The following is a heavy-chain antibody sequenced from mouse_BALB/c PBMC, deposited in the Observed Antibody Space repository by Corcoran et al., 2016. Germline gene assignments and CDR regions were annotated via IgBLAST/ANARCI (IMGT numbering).Heavy chain of an antibody. CDR2: IDPENGNT. CDR3: APYDYDIAY. V-gene: IGHV14-1*02. J-gene: IGHJ3*01. Sequence: EVQLQQSGAELVRPGALVKLSCKASGFNIKDYYMHWVKQRPEQGLEWIGWIDPENGNTIYDPKFQGKASITADTSSNTAYLQLSSLTSEDTAVYYCAPYDYDIAYWGQGTLVTVSA. D-gene: IGHD2-4*01. CDR1: GFNIKDYY.